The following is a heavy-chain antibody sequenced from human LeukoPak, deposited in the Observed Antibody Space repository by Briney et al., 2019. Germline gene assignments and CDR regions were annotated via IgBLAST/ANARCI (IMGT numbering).Heavy chain of an antibody. V-gene: IGHV3-74*03. CDR1: GFTFSDYW. CDR2: INADGGAT. Sequence: GGSLRLSCAASGFTFSDYWMHWVRQTPGKGLEWVSRINADGGATYADSVLGRFTLSRDNAQNRVYLQMSSLRDEDTAVYFCARFPLTYATAWGQGTLVTVSS. D-gene: IGHD2-2*01. CDR3: ARFPLTYATA. J-gene: IGHJ5*02.